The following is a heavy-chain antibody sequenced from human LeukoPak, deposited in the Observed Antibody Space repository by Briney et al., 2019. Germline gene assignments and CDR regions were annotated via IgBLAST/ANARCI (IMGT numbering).Heavy chain of an antibody. V-gene: IGHV4-39*01. J-gene: IGHJ4*02. D-gene: IGHD6-13*01. CDR2: IYYSGNT. CDR3: DIGIAAAGTGY. CDR1: GGSISSSSYY. Sequence: KTSETLSLTCTVSGGSISSSSYYWGWIRQPPGKGLEWIGSIYYSGNTYYNPSLKSRVTISVDTSKNQFSLKLSSVTAADTAVYYCDIGIAAAGTGYWGQGTLVTVSS.